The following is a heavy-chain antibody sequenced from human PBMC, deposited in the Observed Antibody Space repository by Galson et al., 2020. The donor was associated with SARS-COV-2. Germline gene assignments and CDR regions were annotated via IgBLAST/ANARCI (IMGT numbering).Heavy chain of an antibody. D-gene: IGHD6-13*01. CDR1: GGPFSGYF. Sequence: SETLSLTCGVSGGPFSGYFWNWIRQAPGKGLEWIGEISYSGRTNHNPSLKSRVAMSIDTSKNQWSLKLTSVTAADTAVYYCARVASAAGISGGFDYWGQGSLVTVSS. J-gene: IGHJ4*02. CDR2: ISYSGRT. CDR3: ARVASAAGISGGFDY. V-gene: IGHV4-34*01.